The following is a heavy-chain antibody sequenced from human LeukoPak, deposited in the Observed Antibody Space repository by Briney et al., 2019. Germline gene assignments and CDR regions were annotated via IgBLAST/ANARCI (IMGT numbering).Heavy chain of an antibody. CDR1: GFTLFSYW. D-gene: IGHD2-15*01. Sequence: GGSLRLSCAASGFTLFSYWMHWVRQAPGKGLVWVSRINSDGRSTSYADSVRGRFTISRDNAKNALYLQMNSLRAEDTAVYYCASSTPFYYYGMDVWGQGTTVTVSS. CDR2: INSDGRST. CDR3: ASSTPFYYYGMDV. J-gene: IGHJ6*02. V-gene: IGHV3-74*01.